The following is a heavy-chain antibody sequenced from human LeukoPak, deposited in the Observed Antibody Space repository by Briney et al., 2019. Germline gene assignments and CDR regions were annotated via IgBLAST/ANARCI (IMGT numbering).Heavy chain of an antibody. D-gene: IGHD2-2*01. CDR2: ITSGGVTT. CDR1: GFIFTDYG. Sequence: GGSLRLSCAASGFIFTDYGMHWVRQAPGRGLEWVSTITSGGVTTSYAESVKGRFTISRDNTRSTLDLPLSSLRTAPTPVSHCTKDHGSCVGLSCLLHQDWGQGGLVSVSS. J-gene: IGHJ4*02. CDR3: TKDHGSCVGLSCLLHQD. V-gene: IGHV3-NL1*01.